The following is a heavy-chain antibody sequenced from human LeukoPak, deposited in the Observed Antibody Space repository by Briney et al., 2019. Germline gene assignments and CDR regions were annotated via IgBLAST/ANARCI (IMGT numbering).Heavy chain of an antibody. Sequence: GGSLRLSCAASGFTFSSYAMHWVRQAPGKGLEWVAVISYAGSNKNYAESAKGRFTISRDNSKNTLYLQMNSLRAEDTAVYYCARGPKGYSYMDVWGKGTTVTISS. V-gene: IGHV3-30*04. CDR1: GFTFSSYA. CDR3: ARGPKGYSYMDV. CDR2: ISYAGSNK. J-gene: IGHJ6*03.